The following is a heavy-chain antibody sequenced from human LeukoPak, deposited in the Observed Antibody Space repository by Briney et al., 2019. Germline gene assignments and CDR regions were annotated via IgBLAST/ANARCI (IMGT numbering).Heavy chain of an antibody. CDR1: GFTFSNAW. Sequence: GGSLRLSCAVSGFTFSNAWMSWVRQAPGKGLEWVGRIKRKTDGGTTDYAAPVKGRFTISRDDSENTLFLQMNSLKTEDTAVYFCTTERCSSAWYGGFDYWGQGTLVTVSS. V-gene: IGHV3-15*01. D-gene: IGHD6-19*01. CDR3: TTERCSSAWYGGFDY. J-gene: IGHJ4*02. CDR2: IKRKTDGGTT.